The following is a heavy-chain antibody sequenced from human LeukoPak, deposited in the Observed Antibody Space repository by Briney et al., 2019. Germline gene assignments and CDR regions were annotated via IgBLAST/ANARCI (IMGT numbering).Heavy chain of an antibody. J-gene: IGHJ4*02. CDR1: GFTFSSYS. CDR2: ISSSSSYI. V-gene: IGHV3-21*04. D-gene: IGHD3-3*01. CDR3: AKDGEGLLEWSPPLGY. Sequence: GRSLRLSCAASGFTFSSYSMTWVRQAPGKGLEWVSSISSSSSYIYYADSVKGRFTISRDNAKNSLYLEMNGLRAEDTAVYYCAKDGEGLLEWSPPLGYWGQGTLVTVSS.